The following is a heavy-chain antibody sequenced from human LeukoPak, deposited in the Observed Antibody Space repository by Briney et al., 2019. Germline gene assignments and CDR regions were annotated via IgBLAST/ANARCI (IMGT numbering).Heavy chain of an antibody. V-gene: IGHV3-74*01. J-gene: IGHJ4*02. CDR1: GFAFSNYW. D-gene: IGHD3-10*01. Sequence: GGSLRLSCAASGFAFSNYWMHRVRQAPGKGLVWVSRINTDGTSTSYADSVQGRFTISRDNAKNTLFLQMNTLRAEDTAVYYCASHYASGSSSGYWGQGTLVTVSS. CDR2: INTDGTST. CDR3: ASHYASGSSSGY.